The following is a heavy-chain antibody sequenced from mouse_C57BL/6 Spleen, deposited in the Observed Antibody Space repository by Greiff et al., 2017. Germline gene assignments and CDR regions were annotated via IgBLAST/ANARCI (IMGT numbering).Heavy chain of an antibody. V-gene: IGHV1-54*01. CDR1: GYAFTNYL. CDR3: ARDGNSMFDY. J-gene: IGHJ2*01. CDR2: INPGSGGT. Sequence: QVQLQHSGAELVRPGTSVKVSCKASGYAFTNYLIEWVKQRPGQGLEWIGVINPGSGGTNYNEKFKGKATLTADKSSSTAYMQLSSLTSEDSAVYFCARDGNSMFDYWGQGTTLTVSS. D-gene: IGHD2-1*01.